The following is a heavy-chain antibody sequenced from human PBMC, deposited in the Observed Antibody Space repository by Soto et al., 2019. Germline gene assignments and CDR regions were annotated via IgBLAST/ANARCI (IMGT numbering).Heavy chain of an antibody. V-gene: IGHV3-53*01. J-gene: IGHJ1*01. Sequence: EVQLVESGGGLIQPGGSLRLSCAASGFTVSSNYMSWVRQAPGKGLEWVSVIYSGGSTYYADSVKGRFTISRDNPKNTLYLQMNSLRAEDTAVYYCARDRVESGYPEYFQHWGQDTLVTVSS. CDR3: ARDRVESGYPEYFQH. CDR1: GFTVSSNY. D-gene: IGHD3-22*01. CDR2: IYSGGST.